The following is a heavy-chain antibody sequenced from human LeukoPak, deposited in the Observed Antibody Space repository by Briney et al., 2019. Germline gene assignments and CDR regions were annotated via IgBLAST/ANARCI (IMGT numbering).Heavy chain of an antibody. V-gene: IGHV3-7*01. CDR1: GFTLTNYL. CDR2: IKEEGSTR. CDR3: ARDRESSWYPYLDA. J-gene: IGHJ4*02. Sequence: GGSLRLSCATSGFTLTNYLMSCVPQAPGKGLECVANIKEEGSTRWYVDSVRGRFTISRDNTKNSLYLQKDSLKAEDTAVYYCARDRESSWYPYLDAWGQGTLVTVSP. D-gene: IGHD6-19*01.